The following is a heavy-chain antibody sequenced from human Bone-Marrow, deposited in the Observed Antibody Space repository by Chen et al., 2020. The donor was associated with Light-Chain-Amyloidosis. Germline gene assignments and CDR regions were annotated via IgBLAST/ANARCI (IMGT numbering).Heavy chain of an antibody. J-gene: IGHJ6*02. D-gene: IGHD2-15*01. CDR1: GFPFRTNS. CDR3: ARCNGGTCYSSGYFHGMDV. Sequence: EVQLVESGGGLVRPGGSLSLSCAASGFPFRTNSMTWVRQAPGTGLEWVSSIGGSSSYIFYADSVKGRFTISRDNAKNSLYLQMDSLRAEDTAIYYCARCNGGTCYSSGYFHGMDVWGQGTTVTVSS. V-gene: IGHV3-21*01. CDR2: IGGSSSYI.